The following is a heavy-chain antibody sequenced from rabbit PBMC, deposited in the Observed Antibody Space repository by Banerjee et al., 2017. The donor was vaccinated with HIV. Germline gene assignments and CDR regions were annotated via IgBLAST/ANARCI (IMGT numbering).Heavy chain of an antibody. CDR1: GFDFSSYA. CDR2: ITYRGSA. CDR3: ARSNTYYGMDL. J-gene: IGHJ6*01. Sequence: QSLEETGGGLVQPGGSLTLSCKASGFDFSSYAITWVRQAPGKGLEYIGYITYRGSAYYASWVNGRFTISRENTQNTLYLQLNSLTAADTATYFCARSNTYYGMDLWGQGTLVTVS. V-gene: IGHV1S28*01.